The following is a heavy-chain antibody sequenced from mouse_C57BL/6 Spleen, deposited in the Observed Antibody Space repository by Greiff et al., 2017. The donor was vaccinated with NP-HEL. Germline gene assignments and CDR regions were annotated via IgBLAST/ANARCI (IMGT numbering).Heavy chain of an antibody. CDR3: AREITTGAMDY. D-gene: IGHD1-1*01. V-gene: IGHV1-4*01. CDR1: GYTFTSYT. CDR2: INPSSGYT. Sequence: LQESGAELARPGASVKMSCKASGYTFTSYTMHWVKQRPGQGLEWIGYINPSSGYTKYNQKFKDKATLTADKSSSTAYMQLSSLTSEDSAVYYCAREITTGAMDYWGQGTSVTVSS. J-gene: IGHJ4*01.